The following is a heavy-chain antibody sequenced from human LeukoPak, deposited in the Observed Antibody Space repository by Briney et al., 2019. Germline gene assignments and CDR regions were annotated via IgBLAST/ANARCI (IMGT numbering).Heavy chain of an antibody. J-gene: IGHJ3*02. D-gene: IGHD6-13*01. V-gene: IGHV1-18*01. Sequence: GASVKVSCKAPGYTFTSYGISWVRQAPGQGLEWMGWISAYNGNTNYAQKLQGRVTMTTDTSTSTAYMELRSLRSGDTAVYYCARVVISSSSTHGAFDIWGQGTMVTVSS. CDR1: GYTFTSYG. CDR3: ARVVISSSSTHGAFDI. CDR2: ISAYNGNT.